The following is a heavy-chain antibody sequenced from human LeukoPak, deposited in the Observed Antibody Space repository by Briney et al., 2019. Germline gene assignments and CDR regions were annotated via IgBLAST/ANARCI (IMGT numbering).Heavy chain of an antibody. D-gene: IGHD3-9*01. CDR3: ARAPYDILTGYSGYFDY. J-gene: IGHJ4*02. CDR1: GFTFSTYE. V-gene: IGHV3-48*03. Sequence: GGSLRLSCAASGFTFSTYEMNWVRQAPGKGLEWVSYIHNSGSTIYYADSVKGRFTISRDNVKNSLYLQMNNLRADDTAVYYCARAPYDILTGYSGYFDYWGQGTLVTVSS. CDR2: IHNSGSTI.